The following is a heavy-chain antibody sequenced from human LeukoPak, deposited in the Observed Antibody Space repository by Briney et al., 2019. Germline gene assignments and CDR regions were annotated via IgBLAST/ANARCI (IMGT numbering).Heavy chain of an antibody. D-gene: IGHD6-13*01. CDR1: GYTFTGYY. J-gene: IGHJ6*02. CDR3: ARDHSSWYVNRNSGATDYYYGMDV. Sequence: WASVKVSCKASGYTFTGYYMHWVRQAPGQGLEWMGRINPNSVGTNYAQKFQGRVTMTRDTSISTAYMELSRLRSDDTAVYYCARDHSSWYVNRNSGATDYYYGMDVWGQGTTVTVSS. V-gene: IGHV1-2*06. CDR2: INPNSVGT.